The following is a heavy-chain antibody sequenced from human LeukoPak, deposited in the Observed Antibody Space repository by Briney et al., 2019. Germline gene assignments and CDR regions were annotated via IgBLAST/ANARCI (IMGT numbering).Heavy chain of an antibody. J-gene: IGHJ4*02. CDR2: IKQDGSEK. CDR3: ARDFYGYYYGSGSYSLFDY. Sequence: GESLRLSCAASGFTFSSYWMSWVRQAPGKGLEWVANIKQDGSEKYYVDSVKGRFTISRDNAKNSLYLQMNSLRAEDTAVYYCARDFYGYYYGSGSYSLFDYWGQGTLVTVSS. D-gene: IGHD3-10*01. CDR1: GFTFSSYW. V-gene: IGHV3-7*01.